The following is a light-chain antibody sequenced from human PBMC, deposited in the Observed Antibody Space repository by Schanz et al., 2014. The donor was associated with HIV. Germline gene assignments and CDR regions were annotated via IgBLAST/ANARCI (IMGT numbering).Light chain of an antibody. CDR2: GNT. CDR1: SSNIGSNY. J-gene: IGLJ1*01. CDR3: LSYDRSLSGPYV. Sequence: QSVLTQPPSTSGTPGQRVTISCSGSSSNIGSNYVYWYQQLPGTAPKLLIYGNTNRPSGVPDRFSGSKSGTSVSLAITGLQAEDEADYYCLSYDRSLSGPYVFGTGTKLTVL. V-gene: IGLV1-40*01.